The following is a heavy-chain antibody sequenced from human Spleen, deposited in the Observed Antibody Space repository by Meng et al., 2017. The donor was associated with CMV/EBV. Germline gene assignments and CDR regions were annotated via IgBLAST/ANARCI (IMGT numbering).Heavy chain of an antibody. D-gene: IGHD1-14*01. CDR2: ISGNSRYI. J-gene: IGHJ4*02. Sequence: GESLKISCAASGFSFSGYSMNWVRQAPGKGLEWVSSISGNSRYIFYADSMKGRFTISRDNAKNSLYLQMNSLRAEDTAVYYSARDPGIEARDDYWGQGTLVTVSS. V-gene: IGHV3-21*01. CDR3: ARDPGIEARDDY. CDR1: GFSFSGYS.